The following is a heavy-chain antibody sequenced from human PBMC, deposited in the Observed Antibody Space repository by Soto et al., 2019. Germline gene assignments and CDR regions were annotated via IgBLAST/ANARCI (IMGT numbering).Heavy chain of an antibody. J-gene: IGHJ6*02. CDR1: GGTSRGYS. CDR2: INHSGST. CDR3: AREPYDFWSGYYYYYGMGV. D-gene: IGHD3-3*01. Sequence: PDTLALTCAVYGGTSRGYSWCWTRQPPGEGLEWIGEINHSGSTNYNPSLKSRVTISVDTSKNQFSLKLSSVTAADTAVYYCAREPYDFWSGYYYYYGMGVWGQGTTVTVSS. V-gene: IGHV4-34*01.